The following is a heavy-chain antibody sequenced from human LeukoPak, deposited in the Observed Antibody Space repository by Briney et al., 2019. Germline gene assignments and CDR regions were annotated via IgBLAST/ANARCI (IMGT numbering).Heavy chain of an antibody. Sequence: SETLSLTCTVSGGSISSYYWSWIRQPPGKGLEWIGYIYYSGSTNYNPSLKSRVTISVDTSKNQFSLKLTFVTAADTAVYYCATRTASNLGSFYFDYWGQGTLVTVSS. CDR2: IYYSGST. CDR1: GGSISSYY. J-gene: IGHJ4*02. D-gene: IGHD7-27*01. V-gene: IGHV4-59*03. CDR3: ATRTASNLGSFYFDY.